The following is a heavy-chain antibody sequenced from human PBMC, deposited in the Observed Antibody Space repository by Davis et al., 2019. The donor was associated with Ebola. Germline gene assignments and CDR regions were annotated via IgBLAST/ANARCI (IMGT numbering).Heavy chain of an antibody. CDR1: GGSISNYY. CDR3: ARGGAGTPLAWFDS. CDR2: IYYSGST. J-gene: IGHJ5*01. Sequence: PSETLSLTCNVSGGSISNYYWSWIRQPPGKGLEWIGYIYYSGSTNHNPSLKSRVTISVDTPKNQLSLKLSSVTAADTAMYFCARGGAGTPLAWFDSWGRGTLVTVSS. D-gene: IGHD1-7*01. V-gene: IGHV4-59*08.